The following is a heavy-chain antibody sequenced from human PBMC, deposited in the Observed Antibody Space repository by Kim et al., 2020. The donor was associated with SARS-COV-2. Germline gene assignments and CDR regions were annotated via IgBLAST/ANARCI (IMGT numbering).Heavy chain of an antibody. Sequence: GGSLRLSCSVSGFTFRNDWMSWVRQTPGKGLEWVANIRQDGGETTYVDSVKGRFTISRENANNSLSLLMSSLRVEDTGVYYCVKGSGSSVFHYWGQGALVTVSS. CDR3: VKGSGSSVFHY. J-gene: IGHJ4*02. CDR1: GFTFRNDW. CDR2: IRQDGGET. V-gene: IGHV3-7*01.